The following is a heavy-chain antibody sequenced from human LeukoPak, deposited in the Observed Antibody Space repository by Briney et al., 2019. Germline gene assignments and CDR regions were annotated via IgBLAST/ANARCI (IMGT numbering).Heavy chain of an antibody. D-gene: IGHD6-13*01. Sequence: SETLSLTCTVSGYSISSGYYWGWIRQPPGKGLEWIGSIYHSGSTYYNPSLKGRVTISVDTSKNQFSLKLSSVTAADTAVYYCAREMIATAAYNWLDPWGQGILVTVSS. CDR3: AREMIATAAYNWLDP. V-gene: IGHV4-38-2*02. J-gene: IGHJ5*02. CDR1: GYSISSGYY. CDR2: IYHSGST.